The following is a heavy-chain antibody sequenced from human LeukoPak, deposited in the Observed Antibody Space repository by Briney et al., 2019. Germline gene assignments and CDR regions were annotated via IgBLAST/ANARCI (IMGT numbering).Heavy chain of an antibody. CDR1: GGSISTSNSY. D-gene: IGHD6-13*01. J-gene: IGHJ5*02. Sequence: PSETLSLTCAVSGGSISTSNSYWSWIRQPPGKGLEWIGYIYYRGSTNYDPSLKSRATISVDTSKNQFSLKLSSVTAADTAVYYCAGDARPIAAAARGGWWFDPWGQGTLVTVSS. CDR2: IYYRGST. V-gene: IGHV4-61*01. CDR3: AGDARPIAAAARGGWWFDP.